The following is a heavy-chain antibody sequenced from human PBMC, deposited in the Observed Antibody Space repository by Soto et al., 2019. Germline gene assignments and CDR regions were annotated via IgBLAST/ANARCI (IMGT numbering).Heavy chain of an antibody. V-gene: IGHV1-3*01. CDR3: ARGVRFLEWLLFPHYYYYYYMDV. CDR1: GYTFTSYA. CDR2: INAGNGNT. D-gene: IGHD3-3*01. Sequence: ASVKVSCKASGYTFTSYAMHWVRQAPGQRLEWMGWINAGNGNTEYAQKFQGRVTMTRNTSISTAYMELSSLRSEDTAVYYCARGVRFLEWLLFPHYYYYYYMDVWGKGTTVTVSS. J-gene: IGHJ6*03.